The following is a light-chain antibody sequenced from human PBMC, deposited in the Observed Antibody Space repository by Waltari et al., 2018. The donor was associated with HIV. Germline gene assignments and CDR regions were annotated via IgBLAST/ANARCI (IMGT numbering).Light chain of an antibody. J-gene: IGLJ3*02. V-gene: IGLV2-8*01. CDR1: SSDVGGSKY. Sequence: QSALTQPPSASGSPGQSVTIPCTGPSSDVGGSKYASWYQQHPGKAPKLMIYEVNKRPSGVPDRFSGSKSANTASLTVSGLQADDEADYYCNSYAGSNNWVFGGGTKLTVL. CDR3: NSYAGSNNWV. CDR2: EVN.